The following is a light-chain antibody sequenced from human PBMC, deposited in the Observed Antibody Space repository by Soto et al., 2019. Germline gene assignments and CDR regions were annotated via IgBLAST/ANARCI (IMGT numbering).Light chain of an antibody. CDR3: QQYKNWPYT. CDR1: QSVSSY. Sequence: EIVLTQSPATLSLSPGERATLSCRASQSVSSYLAWYQQKPGQAPRLLIYDASNRATGIPARFSGSGSGTDFTLTISSLEPEDFAVYYCQQYKNWPYTFGQGTKVDI. J-gene: IGKJ2*01. CDR2: DAS. V-gene: IGKV3-11*01.